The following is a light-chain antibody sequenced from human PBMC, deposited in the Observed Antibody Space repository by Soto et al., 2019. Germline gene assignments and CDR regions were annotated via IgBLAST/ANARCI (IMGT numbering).Light chain of an antibody. CDR2: EVT. CDR1: TSDVGGYNY. J-gene: IGLJ2*01. V-gene: IGLV2-14*01. Sequence: QSVLTQPASVSGSPGQSITISCTGTTSDVGGYNYVSWYQQHPGKAPKLLTYEVTNRPSGVSNRFSGSKSGNTASLTISGLQAEDEADYYCSSYSTINTHVIFGGGTKVTVL. CDR3: SSYSTINTHVI.